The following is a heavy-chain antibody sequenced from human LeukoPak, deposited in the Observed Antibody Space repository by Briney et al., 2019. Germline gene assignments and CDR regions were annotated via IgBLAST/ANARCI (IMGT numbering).Heavy chain of an antibody. D-gene: IGHD6-19*01. J-gene: IGHJ4*02. CDR3: AKVETVAGNLYFDY. V-gene: IGHV3-23*01. Sequence: GGSLKLSCAASGFTFSSCAMSWVREAPGKGLEWVSAISGSGGSTYYADSVKGRFTISRDNSKNTLYLQMNSLRAEDTAVYYCAKVETVAGNLYFDYWGQGTLVTVSS. CDR1: GFTFSSCA. CDR2: ISGSGGST.